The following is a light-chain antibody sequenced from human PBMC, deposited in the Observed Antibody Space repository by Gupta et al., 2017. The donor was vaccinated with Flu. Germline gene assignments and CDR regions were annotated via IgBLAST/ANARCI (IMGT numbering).Light chain of an antibody. CDR1: SGSIARNY. Sequence: VTISCTRRSGSIARNYVQWYHPRTGSSPTPVIYEENQRPSAVPDRFSGSIHSSSNSASLTISDLKTGEEADNYGQSYDSSNRRVFGGGTKLTVL. J-gene: IGLJ3*02. V-gene: IGLV6-57*01. CDR2: EEN. CDR3: QSYDSSNRRV.